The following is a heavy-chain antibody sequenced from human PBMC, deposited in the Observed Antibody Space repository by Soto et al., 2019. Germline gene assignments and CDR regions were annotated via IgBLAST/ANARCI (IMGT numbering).Heavy chain of an antibody. CDR3: ARLVQGPGLYYMDV. J-gene: IGHJ6*03. Sequence: PGGSLRLSCAASGFSFSDYYMTWIRQVPGKGLEWVSHLSTRGSDKYYADSVRGRFTVSRDNVKNSLFLQMDSLRAEDTAVYYCARLVQGPGLYYMDVWGKGTTVTVSS. V-gene: IGHV3-11*01. D-gene: IGHD3-10*01. CDR1: GFSFSDYY. CDR2: LSTRGSDK.